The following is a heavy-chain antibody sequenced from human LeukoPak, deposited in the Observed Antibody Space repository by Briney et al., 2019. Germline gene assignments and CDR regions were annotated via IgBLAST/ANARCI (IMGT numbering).Heavy chain of an antibody. Sequence: GESLKISCKGSGYSFTNYWITWVRQLPGQGLEWMGIIFPGDSDTRYSPSFQGQVTISADKSISTAYLQWSSLKASDTAIYYCASEYCSGGNCYFDYWGQGTLVTVSS. CDR2: IFPGDSDT. D-gene: IGHD2-15*01. J-gene: IGHJ4*02. V-gene: IGHV5-51*01. CDR1: GYSFTNYW. CDR3: ASEYCSGGNCYFDY.